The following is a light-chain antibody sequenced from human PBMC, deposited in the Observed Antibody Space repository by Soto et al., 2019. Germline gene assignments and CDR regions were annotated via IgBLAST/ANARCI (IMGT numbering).Light chain of an antibody. V-gene: IGKV1-39*01. J-gene: IGKJ1*01. CDR3: QQSYSTPWT. CDR1: QSISSY. Sequence: DIQMTQSPYSQFASVGDRVTITCRASQSISSYLNWYQQKPGKAPKLLIYAASSLQSGVPSRFSGSGSGTDFTLTISSLQPEDFATYYCQQSYSTPWTFGQGTKVDIK. CDR2: AAS.